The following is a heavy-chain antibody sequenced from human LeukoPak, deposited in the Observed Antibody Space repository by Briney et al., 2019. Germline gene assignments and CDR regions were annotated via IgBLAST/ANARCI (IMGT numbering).Heavy chain of an antibody. V-gene: IGHV3-11*04. D-gene: IGHD3-10*01. J-gene: IGHJ6*04. CDR2: ITSIGSTI. Sequence: GGSLRLSCAASGFTFSDYYMSSIRQAPGKGLEWVSYITSIGSTIYYADSGKGRFPISRDNAKNSLYLQMNSLRSEDTAVYYCARGEVKSLWFGELSTFGLDVWGKGTTVTISS. CDR3: ARGEVKSLWFGELSTFGLDV. CDR1: GFTFSDYY.